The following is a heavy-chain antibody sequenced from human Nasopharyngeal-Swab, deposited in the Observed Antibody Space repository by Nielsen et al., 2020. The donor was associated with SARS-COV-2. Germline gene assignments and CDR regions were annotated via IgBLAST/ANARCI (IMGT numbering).Heavy chain of an antibody. J-gene: IGHJ6*03. CDR1: GDTCTSYA. Sequence: ASVKVSCKAAGDTCTSYAMHWVRQATGQRLEWMGWINAGNGNTKYSQKFQGRVTMTRDTSTSTVYMELRSLRSEDTAVYYCARDARIGYCSGGSCHFYYYYYMAVWGKGTTVTVSS. CDR3: ARDARIGYCSGGSCHFYYYYYMAV. D-gene: IGHD2-15*01. CDR2: INAGNGNT. V-gene: IGHV1-3*01.